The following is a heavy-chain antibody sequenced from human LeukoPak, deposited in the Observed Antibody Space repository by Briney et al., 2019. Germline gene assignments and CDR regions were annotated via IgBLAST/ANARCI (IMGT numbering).Heavy chain of an antibody. J-gene: IGHJ4*02. Sequence: LTGGSLRLSCAASGFTFSSYWMSWVRQAPGKGLEWVANIKQDGSEKSYVDSVKGRFTISRDNAKNSLYLQMNSLRDEDTAVYYCARVGFAGIQLWPLDYWGQGTLVTVSS. V-gene: IGHV3-7*01. D-gene: IGHD5-18*01. CDR1: GFTFSSYW. CDR3: ARVGFAGIQLWPLDY. CDR2: IKQDGSEK.